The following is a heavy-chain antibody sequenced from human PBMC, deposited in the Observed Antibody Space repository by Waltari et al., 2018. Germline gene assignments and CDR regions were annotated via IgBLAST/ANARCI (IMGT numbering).Heavy chain of an antibody. CDR1: GGSFSGYY. CDR2: INHSGST. J-gene: IGHJ3*02. D-gene: IGHD3-22*01. V-gene: IGHV4-34*01. Sequence: QVQLQQWGAGLLKPSQTLSLTCAVYGGSFSGYYWSWIRQPPGKGREWIGEINHSGSTNYNPYLKSRVTISVDTSKNQFSLKLSSVTAADTAVYYCARGAYAYYDRSGYYSDAFDIWGQGTMVTVSS. CDR3: ARGAYAYYDRSGYYSDAFDI.